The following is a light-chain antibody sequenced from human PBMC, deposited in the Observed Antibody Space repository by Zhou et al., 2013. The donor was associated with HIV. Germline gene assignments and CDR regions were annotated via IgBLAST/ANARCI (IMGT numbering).Light chain of an antibody. J-gene: IGKJ1*01. CDR2: GAS. CDR3: KHHSTSPVWT. Sequence: EIVLTQSPGTLSLSPGERATLSCTASQSVSSSHLAWYQQKPGQAPRLLIYGASTRATGIPDRFSGSGSGTDFTLTISRLEPEDFAVYYCKHHSTSPVWTFGQGTKVEIK. V-gene: IGKV3-20*01. CDR1: QSVSSSH.